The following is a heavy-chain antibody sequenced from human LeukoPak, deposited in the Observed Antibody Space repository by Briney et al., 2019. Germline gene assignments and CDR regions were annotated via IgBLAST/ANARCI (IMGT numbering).Heavy chain of an antibody. CDR3: ARATSGTSTFQH. Sequence: GESLKISCKGSGYSFTSNWIGWVRQMAGKGLEWMGTIYPGDSNTRYSPSFQGQVTISVDKSISTAYLQWSSLMASDTAIYYCARATSGTSTFQHWGQGTLVTVPS. J-gene: IGHJ1*01. D-gene: IGHD6-13*01. CDR2: IYPGDSNT. CDR1: GYSFTSNW. V-gene: IGHV5-51*01.